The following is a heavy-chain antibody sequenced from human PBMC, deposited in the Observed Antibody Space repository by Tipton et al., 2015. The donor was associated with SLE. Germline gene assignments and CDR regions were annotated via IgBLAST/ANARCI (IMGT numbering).Heavy chain of an antibody. J-gene: IGHJ4*02. CDR2: ISSSSTYI. CDR3: ARGSGFNYYYDSSGYQYYFDY. Sequence: SLRLSCAASGFTFSTYIMNWVRQAPGKGLEWVSSISSSSTYIYYADSVKGRFTISRDNAKNSLYLQMNSLRAEDTAVYYCARGSGFNYYYDSSGYQYYFDYWGQGTLVTVSS. V-gene: IGHV3-21*01. CDR1: GFTFSTYI. D-gene: IGHD3-22*01.